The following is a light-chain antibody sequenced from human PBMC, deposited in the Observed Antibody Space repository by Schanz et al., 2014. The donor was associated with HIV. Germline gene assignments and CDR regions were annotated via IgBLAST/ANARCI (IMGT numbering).Light chain of an antibody. V-gene: IGLV2-14*02. J-gene: IGLJ2*01. CDR3: SSYTSSSTHVV. CDR2: EGS. Sequence: QSALTQPASVSGSPGQSITISCTGTSSDIGSYNLVSWYRQHPGEAPKLMIYEGSERPSGVSNRFSGSKSGNTASLTISGLQAEDEADYYCSSYTSSSTHVVFGGGTKLTVL. CDR1: SSDIGSYNL.